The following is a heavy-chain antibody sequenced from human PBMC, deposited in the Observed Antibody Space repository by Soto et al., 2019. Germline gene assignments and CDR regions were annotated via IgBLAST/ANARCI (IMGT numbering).Heavy chain of an antibody. CDR2: IYYSGST. V-gene: IGHV4-59*01. CDR3: ARDRLYGDYYYYYMDV. Sequence: TLSLTCTVSGGSISSYYWSWIRQPPGKGLEWIGYIYYSGSTNYNPSLKSRVTISVDTSKNQFSLKLSSVTAADTAVYYCARDRLYGDYYYYYMDVWGKGTTVTVSS. J-gene: IGHJ6*03. D-gene: IGHD4-17*01. CDR1: GGSISSYY.